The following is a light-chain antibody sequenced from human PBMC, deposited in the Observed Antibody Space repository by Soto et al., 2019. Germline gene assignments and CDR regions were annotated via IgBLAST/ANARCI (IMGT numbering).Light chain of an antibody. J-gene: IGKJ5*01. CDR3: QQYGSSPPIT. V-gene: IGKV3-20*01. CDR2: GAS. CDR1: QSVSSNY. Sequence: SPGTLSLSPGERATLSCRASQSVSSNYLAWYQQKPGQAPRLLIYGASSRATGIPDRFSGSGSGTDFTLTISRLEPEDFAVYYCQQYGSSPPITFGQGTRLEIK.